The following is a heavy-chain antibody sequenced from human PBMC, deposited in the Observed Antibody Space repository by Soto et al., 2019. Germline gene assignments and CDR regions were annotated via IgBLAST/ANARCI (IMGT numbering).Heavy chain of an antibody. CDR2: INFDGSST. J-gene: IGHJ4*02. Sequence: EVQLVESGGGLVQPGGSLRLSCAGSGFALSSSWMHWVRQDPGKGLVWVSRINFDGSSTDYADSVRGRFTISRDNAKNTLYLEMNSLRADDTAVYHCARGPGGWYGFDYWGQGTLVTVSS. CDR1: GFALSSSW. CDR3: ARGPGGWYGFDY. V-gene: IGHV3-74*01. D-gene: IGHD6-19*01.